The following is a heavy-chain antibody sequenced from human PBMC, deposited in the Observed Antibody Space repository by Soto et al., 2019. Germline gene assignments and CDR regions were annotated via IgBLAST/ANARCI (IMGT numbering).Heavy chain of an antibody. CDR2: IKSKTDGGTT. J-gene: IGHJ4*02. V-gene: IGHV3-15*01. CDR3: TTDLYYYDSSGYYY. D-gene: IGHD3-22*01. CDR1: GFTFSNAW. Sequence: EVQLVESGGGLVQPGGSLRLSCAASGFTFSNAWMSWVRQAPGKGLEWVGRIKSKTDGGTTDYAAPVKGRFTISRDDSKNTLYLQMNSPKTEDTAVYYCTTDLYYYDSSGYYYWGQGTLVTVSS.